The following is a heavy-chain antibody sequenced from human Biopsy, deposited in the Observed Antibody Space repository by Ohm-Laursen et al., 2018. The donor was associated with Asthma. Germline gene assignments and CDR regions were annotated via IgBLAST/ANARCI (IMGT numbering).Heavy chain of an antibody. D-gene: IGHD2-2*01. CDR3: ARKAGSCISRTCYSLDF. CDR1: GGTFNTYV. Sequence: EASVKVSCKSLGGTFNTYVIGWVRQAPGQGLEWMGGINSVFGTTTYPQKFQDRVTITADDSTGTVYMKLSSLRSEDTAVYYCARKAGSCISRTCYSLDFWGQGTLVTVSS. CDR2: INSVFGTT. J-gene: IGHJ4*02. V-gene: IGHV1-69*13.